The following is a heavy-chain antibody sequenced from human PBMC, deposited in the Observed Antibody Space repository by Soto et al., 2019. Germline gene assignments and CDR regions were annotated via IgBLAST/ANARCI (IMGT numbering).Heavy chain of an antibody. D-gene: IGHD6-13*01. Sequence: GGSLRLSCAASGFTFSSYAMHWVRQAPGKGLEWVAVISYDGSNKYYADSVKGRFTISRDNSKNTLYLQMNSLRAEDTAVYYCARDIAAAGTHYYYGMDVWGQGTTVTVSS. CDR1: GFTFSSYA. CDR3: ARDIAAAGTHYYYGMDV. CDR2: ISYDGSNK. V-gene: IGHV3-30-3*01. J-gene: IGHJ6*02.